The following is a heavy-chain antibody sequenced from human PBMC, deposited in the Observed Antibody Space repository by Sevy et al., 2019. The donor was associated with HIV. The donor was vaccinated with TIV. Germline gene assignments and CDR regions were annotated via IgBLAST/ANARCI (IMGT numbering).Heavy chain of an antibody. D-gene: IGHD2-2*01. V-gene: IGHV3-23*01. CDR1: GFTFSDYA. CDR2: TSARDSST. J-gene: IGHJ4*02. Sequence: GGSLRLSCVASGFTFSDYAVSWVRQAPGKGLEWVAATSARDSSTYHADSVRGRFTISRDNSKNTLYLQRNSLRAEDTAVYYCAKAPDPSCKSTRCYYFDYWGQGALVTVSS. CDR3: AKAPDPSCKSTRCYYFDY.